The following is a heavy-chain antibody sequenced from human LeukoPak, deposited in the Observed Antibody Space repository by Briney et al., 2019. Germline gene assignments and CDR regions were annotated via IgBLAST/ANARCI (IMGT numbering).Heavy chain of an antibody. Sequence: SETLSLTCTVSGGSISSYYWSWIRQPPGKGLEWIGYIYYSGSTNYNPSLKSRVTMSVDTSKNQFSLKLSSVTAADTAVYYCARDGLAGATPRGAFDIWGQGTMVTVSS. CDR2: IYYSGST. CDR3: ARDGLAGATPRGAFDI. V-gene: IGHV4-59*12. D-gene: IGHD1-26*01. CDR1: GGSISSYY. J-gene: IGHJ3*02.